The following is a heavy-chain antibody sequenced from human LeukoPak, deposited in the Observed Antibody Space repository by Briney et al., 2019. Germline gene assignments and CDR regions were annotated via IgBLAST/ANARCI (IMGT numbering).Heavy chain of an antibody. D-gene: IGHD6-13*01. CDR3: ARGLYSSSWPFDY. J-gene: IGHJ4*02. Sequence: KPSETLSLTCTVSGGSISSHYWSWIRQPPGKGLEWIGYIYYSGSTNYNPSLKSRVTISVDTSKNQFSLKLSSVTAADTAVYYCARGLYSSSWPFDYWGQGTLVTVSS. V-gene: IGHV4-59*11. CDR2: IYYSGST. CDR1: GGSISSHY.